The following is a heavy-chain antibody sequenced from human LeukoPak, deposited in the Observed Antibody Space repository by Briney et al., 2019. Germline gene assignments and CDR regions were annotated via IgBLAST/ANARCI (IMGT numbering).Heavy chain of an antibody. CDR1: GFTFSSYW. J-gene: IGHJ4*02. CDR2: IKQDGSEK. Sequence: GGSLRLSCAASGFTFSSYWMSWVRQAPGKGLEGVANIKQDGSEKYYVDSVKGRFTISRDNAKNSLYLQMNSLRAEDTAVYYCARVYYYDSAVFDYWGQGTLVTVSS. V-gene: IGHV3-7*04. CDR3: ARVYYYDSAVFDY. D-gene: IGHD3-22*01.